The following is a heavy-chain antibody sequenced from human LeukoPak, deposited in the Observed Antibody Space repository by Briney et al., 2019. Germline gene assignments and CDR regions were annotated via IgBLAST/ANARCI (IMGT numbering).Heavy chain of an antibody. CDR2: INPNSGGT. V-gene: IGHV1-2*06. CDR1: GYTFTGYY. Sequence: ASVKVSCKASGYTFTGYYMHWVRQAPGQGLERMGRINPNSGGTNYAQKFQGRVTMTRDTSISTAYMELSRLRSDDTAVYYCATTGDIVVVPAAIPTYYYYGMDVWGQGTTVTVSS. CDR3: ATTGDIVVVPAAIPTYYYYGMDV. D-gene: IGHD2-2*01. J-gene: IGHJ6*02.